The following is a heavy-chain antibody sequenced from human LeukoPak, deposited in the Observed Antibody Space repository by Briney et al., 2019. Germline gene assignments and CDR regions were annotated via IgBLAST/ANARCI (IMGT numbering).Heavy chain of an antibody. CDR2: VSRNGDNT. CDR1: GFTFNDYA. Sequence: GGSLRLSCAASGFTFNDYAINWVRQAPGKGLDWVSAVSRNGDNTYYADSVKGRFTISRDNSRNMAYLEMSSLTAEDTAVYYCAKVGATAPYFDYWGQGTLVTVSS. V-gene: IGHV3-23*01. D-gene: IGHD1-26*01. J-gene: IGHJ4*02. CDR3: AKVGATAPYFDY.